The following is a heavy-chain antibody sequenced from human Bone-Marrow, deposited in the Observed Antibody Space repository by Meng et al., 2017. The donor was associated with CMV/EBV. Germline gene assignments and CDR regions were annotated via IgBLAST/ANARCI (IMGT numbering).Heavy chain of an antibody. V-gene: IGHV4-59*01. CDR2: IYYSGST. CDR3: ARDSSSSSYYYYYGMDV. J-gene: IGHJ6*02. CDR1: GGSISSYY. D-gene: IGHD6-6*01. Sequence: GSLRLSCTVTGGSISSYYWSWIRQPPGKGLEWIGYIYYSGSTNYNPFLKSRVTISVDTSKNQFSLKLSSVTAADTAVYYCARDSSSSSYYYYYGMDVWGQGTTVTVSS.